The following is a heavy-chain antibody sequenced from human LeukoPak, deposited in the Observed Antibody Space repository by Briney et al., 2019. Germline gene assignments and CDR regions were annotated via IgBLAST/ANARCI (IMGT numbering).Heavy chain of an antibody. J-gene: IGHJ4*02. CDR1: GYTFTSYG. Sequence: GASVKVSCKASGYTFTSYGISWVRQAPGQGLEWMGWISAYNGNTNYAQKLQGRVTMTTDTSTSTAYMELRSLRSDDTAVYYCARTLNYYGSVSYLGAYWGQGTLVTVSS. CDR3: ARTLNYYGSVSYLGAY. D-gene: IGHD3-10*01. CDR2: ISAYNGNT. V-gene: IGHV1-18*01.